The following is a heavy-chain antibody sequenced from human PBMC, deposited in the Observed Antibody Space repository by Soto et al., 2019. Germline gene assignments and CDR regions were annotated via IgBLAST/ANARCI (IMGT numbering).Heavy chain of an antibody. D-gene: IGHD3-22*01. Sequence: GGSLRFSCAASGFTFSSYAMSWVRQAPGKGLEWVSAISGSGGSTYYADSVKGRFTISRDNSKNTLYLQMNSLRAEDTAVYYCAKDPSSVTMIVVVIPPDAFDIWGQGTMVTVSS. CDR1: GFTFSSYA. J-gene: IGHJ3*02. V-gene: IGHV3-23*01. CDR2: ISGSGGST. CDR3: AKDPSSVTMIVVVIPPDAFDI.